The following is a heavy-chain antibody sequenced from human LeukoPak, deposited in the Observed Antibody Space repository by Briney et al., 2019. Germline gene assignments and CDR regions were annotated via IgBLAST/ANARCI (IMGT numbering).Heavy chain of an antibody. CDR2: IYYSGST. Sequence: SETLSLTCTVSGGSISSYYWSWIRQPPGKGLEWIAYIYYSGSTDYNPSLKSRVTISLDTSKNQFSLKLSSVTVADTAVYYCARHDPIVGTPDAFDIWGQGTMVTVSS. D-gene: IGHD1-26*01. CDR3: ARHDPIVGTPDAFDI. CDR1: GGSISSYY. J-gene: IGHJ3*02. V-gene: IGHV4-59*08.